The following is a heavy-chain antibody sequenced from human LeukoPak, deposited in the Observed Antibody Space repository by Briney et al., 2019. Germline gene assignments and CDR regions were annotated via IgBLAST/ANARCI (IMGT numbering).Heavy chain of an antibody. CDR2: ISSSGRTT. Sequence: GGSLRLSCAASGFTFSDYYMSWIRQAPGKGLEWVSYISSSGRTTDYVDSVKGRFTISRDNAKNSLYLQMNSLGPEDTAVYYCARDPYSGNYGNYYYYYMDAWGKGTTVTISS. CDR3: ARDPYSGNYGNYYYYYMDA. CDR1: GFTFSDYY. J-gene: IGHJ6*03. D-gene: IGHD1-26*01. V-gene: IGHV3-11*04.